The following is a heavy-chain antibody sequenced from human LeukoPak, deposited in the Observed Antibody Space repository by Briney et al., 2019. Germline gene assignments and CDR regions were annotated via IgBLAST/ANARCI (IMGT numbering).Heavy chain of an antibody. CDR2: ISSSGSTI. CDR1: GFTFSSYE. J-gene: IGHJ6*02. D-gene: IGHD6-13*01. CDR3: ARDLPRSSSWTGYYYYGMDV. V-gene: IGHV3-48*03. Sequence: GGSLRLSCAASGFTFSSYEMNWVRQAPGKGLEWVSYISSSGSTIYYVDSVKGRFTISRDNAKNSLYLQMNSLRAEDTAVYYCARDLPRSSSWTGYYYYGMDVWGQGTTVTVSS.